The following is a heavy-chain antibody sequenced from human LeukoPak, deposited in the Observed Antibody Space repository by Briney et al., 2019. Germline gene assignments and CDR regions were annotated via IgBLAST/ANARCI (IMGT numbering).Heavy chain of an antibody. CDR1: GFTFSNYG. V-gene: IGHV3-30*18. D-gene: IGHD3-16*01. J-gene: IGHJ4*02. CDR2: ISYDGSNK. CDR3: AKDKDYVWGSYPDYYFDY. Sequence: PGGSLRLSCAASGFTFSNYGMHWVRQAPGKGLEWVAVISYDGSNKYYADSVKGRFTISRDNSKNTVYVQMNSLRAEDTAVYYCAKDKDYVWGSYPDYYFDYWGQGTLVSVSS.